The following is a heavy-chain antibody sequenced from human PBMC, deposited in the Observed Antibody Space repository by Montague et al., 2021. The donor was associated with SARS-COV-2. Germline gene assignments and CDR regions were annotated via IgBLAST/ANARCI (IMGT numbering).Heavy chain of an antibody. J-gene: IGHJ5*02. V-gene: IGHV2-70*11. CDR1: GFSLTTSGMS. Sequence: PALVKPTQTLTLTCTFSGFSLTTSGMSVTWIRQPPGKALEWLARIDWDDDKYYSTSLKTRLTISKGTSKNQVVLTMTNMNPADTATYYCARNGVEFRGSEKYYSGNWLDHWGQGTMVTVSS. CDR2: IDWDDDK. D-gene: IGHD3-16*01. CDR3: ARNGVEFRGSEKYYSGNWLDH.